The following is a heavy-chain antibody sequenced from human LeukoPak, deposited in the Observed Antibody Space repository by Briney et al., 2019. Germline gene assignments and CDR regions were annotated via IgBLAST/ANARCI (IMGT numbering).Heavy chain of an antibody. CDR2: ISGSGGST. J-gene: IGHJ5*02. Sequence: GGTLRLSCAASGFTFSSYGMSWVRQAPGKGLEWVSAISGSGGSTYYADSVKGRFTISRDNSKNTLYLQMNSLRAEDTAVYYCAKDQLLGWFDPWGQGTLVTVSS. D-gene: IGHD1-1*01. CDR1: GFTFSSYG. CDR3: AKDQLLGWFDP. V-gene: IGHV3-23*01.